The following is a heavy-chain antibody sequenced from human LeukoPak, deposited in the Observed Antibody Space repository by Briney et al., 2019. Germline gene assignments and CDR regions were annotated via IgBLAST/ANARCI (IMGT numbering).Heavy chain of an antibody. CDR1: GFSVTNNY. J-gene: IGHJ4*02. V-gene: IGHV3-53*01. CDR3: ARGDGYKFFDY. Sequence: TGGSLRLSCAVSGFSVTNNYMSWVRQAPGRGLEWVSVFYVGGATYYADSVKGRFTISRDNSENTLYLQMKSLRAEDTAVYYCARGDGYKFFDYWGQGTLVTVSS. CDR2: FYVGGAT. D-gene: IGHD5-24*01.